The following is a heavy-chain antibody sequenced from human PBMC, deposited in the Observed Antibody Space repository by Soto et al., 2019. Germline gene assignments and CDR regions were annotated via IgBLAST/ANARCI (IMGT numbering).Heavy chain of an antibody. J-gene: IGHJ6*02. CDR1: GFTFSSYA. D-gene: IGHD3-10*01. CDR2: ISYDGSNK. CDR3: ARDNSMVGATSTTTLGEVGDYYYYGMDV. Sequence: GGSLRLSCAASGFTFSSYAMHWVRQAPGKGLEWVAVISYDGSNKYYADSVKGRFTISRDNSKNTLYLQMNSLRAEDTAVYYCARDNSMVGATSTTTLGEVGDYYYYGMDVWGQGTTVTVSS. V-gene: IGHV3-30-3*01.